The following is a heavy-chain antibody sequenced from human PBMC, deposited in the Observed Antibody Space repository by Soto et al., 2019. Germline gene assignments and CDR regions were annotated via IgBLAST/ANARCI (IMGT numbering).Heavy chain of an antibody. CDR3: ARSPSRYLDLVDY. D-gene: IGHD3-9*01. V-gene: IGHV3-33*01. CDR2: IWYDGSNK. CDR1: GFTFSSYG. J-gene: IGHJ4*02. Sequence: QVQLVESGGGVVQPGRSLRLSCAASGFTFSSYGMHWVRQAPGKGLEWVAVIWYDGSNKYYADSVKGRFTISRDNSKNTLYLQMNSLRAEDTAVYYCARSPSRYLDLVDYWGQGTLVTVSS.